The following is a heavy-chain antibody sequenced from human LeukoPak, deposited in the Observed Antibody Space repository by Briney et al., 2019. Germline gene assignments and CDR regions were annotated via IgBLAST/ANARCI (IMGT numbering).Heavy chain of an antibody. CDR2: ISYDGSNK. CDR1: GFTFSSYA. J-gene: IGHJ4*02. Sequence: GGSLRLSCAASGFTFSSYAMHWVRQAPGKGLEWVAVISYDGSNKYYADSVKGRFTISRDNSKNTLYPQMNSLRAEDTAVYYCARGYRGYWGQGTLVTVSS. CDR3: ARGYRGY. V-gene: IGHV3-30-3*01. D-gene: IGHD3-10*01.